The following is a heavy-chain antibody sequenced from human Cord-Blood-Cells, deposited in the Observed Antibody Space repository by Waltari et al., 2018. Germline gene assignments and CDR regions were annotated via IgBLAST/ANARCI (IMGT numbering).Heavy chain of an antibody. Sequence: QVQLVQSGAEVKKPGASVKVSCKASGYTFTSYDINWVRQATGQGLEWMGWMNPNRCNTGYAQKFQGRDTMTRNTSISTAYMELSRLRSEDTAVYYCARVVAMVRGVINWFDPWGQGTLVTVSS. V-gene: IGHV1-8*01. CDR1: GYTFTSYD. CDR2: MNPNRCNT. J-gene: IGHJ5*02. D-gene: IGHD3-10*01. CDR3: ARVVAMVRGVINWFDP.